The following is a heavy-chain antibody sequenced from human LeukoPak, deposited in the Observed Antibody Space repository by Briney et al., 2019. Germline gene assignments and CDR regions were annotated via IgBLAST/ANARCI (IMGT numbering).Heavy chain of an antibody. CDR1: GFTFSSNE. CDR3: AKSVAIFDY. Sequence: PGGSLRLSCAASGFTFSSNEMSWIRQAPGKGLEWVSSISGAGTYYADSVKGRFTISRDNSENTLYLQMNSLRAEDTAVYYCAKSVAIFDYWGQGTLVTVSS. CDR2: ISGAGT. J-gene: IGHJ4*02. V-gene: IGHV3-38-3*01. D-gene: IGHD3-3*01.